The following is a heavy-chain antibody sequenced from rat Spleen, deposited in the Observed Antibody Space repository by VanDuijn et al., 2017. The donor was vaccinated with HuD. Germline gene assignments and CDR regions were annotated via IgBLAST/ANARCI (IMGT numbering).Heavy chain of an antibody. Sequence: EVQLVESGGGLVQPGRSMKLSCVASGFTFNAFPMAWVRQAPTKGLEWVATIRPSGGITYYRDSVKGRFTISSDSAKSTLYLQMNSLASEDTATYYCTRDRTYYGFTLDYWGQGVMVTVSS. D-gene: IGHD1-6*01. J-gene: IGHJ2*01. V-gene: IGHV5-46*01. CDR1: GFTFNAFP. CDR2: IRPSGGIT. CDR3: TRDRTYYGFTLDY.